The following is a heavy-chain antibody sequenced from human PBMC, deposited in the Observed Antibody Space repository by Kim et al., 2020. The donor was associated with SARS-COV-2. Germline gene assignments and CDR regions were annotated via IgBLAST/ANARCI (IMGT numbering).Heavy chain of an antibody. Sequence: ASVKVSCKVSGYTLTELSMHWVRQAPGKGLEWMGGFDPEDGETIYAQKFQGRVTMTEDTSTDTAYMELSSLRSEDTAVYYCATPRHSGSYSEYFQHWGQGTLVTVSS. V-gene: IGHV1-24*01. CDR2: FDPEDGET. D-gene: IGHD1-26*01. CDR1: GYTLTELS. J-gene: IGHJ1*01. CDR3: ATPRHSGSYSEYFQH.